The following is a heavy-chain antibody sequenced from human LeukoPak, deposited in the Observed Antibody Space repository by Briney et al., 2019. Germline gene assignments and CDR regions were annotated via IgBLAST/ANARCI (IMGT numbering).Heavy chain of an antibody. V-gene: IGHV1-2*02. CDR1: GYTFTGYY. J-gene: IGHJ4*02. CDR2: INPNSGGT. D-gene: IGHD3-22*01. CDR3: ARRSRYYDSTWYYFDY. Sequence: ASVKVSCKASGYTFTGYYMHWVRQAPGQGLEWMGWINPNSGGTNYAQKFQGRVTMTRDTSISTAYMELSRLRSDDTAVYYCARRSRYYDSTWYYFDYWGQGTLVTVSS.